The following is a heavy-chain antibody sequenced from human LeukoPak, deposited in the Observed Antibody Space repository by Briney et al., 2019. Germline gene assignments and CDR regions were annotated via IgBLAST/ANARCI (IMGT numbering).Heavy chain of an antibody. CDR3: ARSIAALENDY. Sequence: SETLSLTCTVSGGSIISYYWSWIRQLPGKGLEWIGYIYYSGSTKYNPSLKSRVTISVDTSKNQFSLKLSSVTAADTAVYYCARSIAALENDYWGQGTLVTVSS. V-gene: IGHV4-59*01. J-gene: IGHJ4*02. D-gene: IGHD6-6*01. CDR1: GGSIISYY. CDR2: IYYSGST.